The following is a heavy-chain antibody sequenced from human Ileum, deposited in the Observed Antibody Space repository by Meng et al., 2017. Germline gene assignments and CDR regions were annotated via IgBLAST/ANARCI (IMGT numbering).Heavy chain of an antibody. CDR1: GGSVTRGSYY. CDR3: ARDHWGSLDY. Sequence: QGQLQESGPGLVRPSETLSLTCTVSGGSVTRGSYYWTWIRQSPEKGLEWIGYIYHSGSTNYNPSLKTPVTMSIDTSKNQVSLKLTSVTAADTAVYYCARDHWGSLDYWGQGILVTVSS. V-gene: IGHV4-61*01. D-gene: IGHD7-27*01. J-gene: IGHJ4*02. CDR2: IYHSGST.